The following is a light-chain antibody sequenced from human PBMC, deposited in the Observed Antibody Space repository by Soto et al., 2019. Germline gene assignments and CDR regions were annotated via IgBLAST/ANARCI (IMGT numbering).Light chain of an antibody. V-gene: IGKV1-5*03. CDR1: QSINIW. J-gene: IGKJ1*01. CDR3: QHYNSYGT. CDR2: KAS. Sequence: IQMTQSPSTLSASVGDRVTFTCRASQSINIWLAWYQQKPGKAPKLLIYKASTLEVGVPSRFSGSGSGTEFTLTISTLQPSDFATYYCQHYNSYGTFGQGTKVDIK.